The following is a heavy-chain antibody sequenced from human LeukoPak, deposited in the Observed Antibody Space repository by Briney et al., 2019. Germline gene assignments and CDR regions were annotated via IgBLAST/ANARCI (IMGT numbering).Heavy chain of an antibody. CDR3: ARSPPYYYDSSGYYYAH. D-gene: IGHD3-22*01. V-gene: IGHV7-4-1*02. J-gene: IGHJ4*02. CDR1: GYTFTSYA. CDR2: INTNTGNP. Sequence: ASVKVSCKASGYTFTSYAMNWVRQAPGQGLEWMGWINTNTGNPTYAQGFTGRFVFSLDTSVTTSSLQISSLKAEDTAVYYCARSPPYYYDSSGYYYAHWGQGTLVTVSS.